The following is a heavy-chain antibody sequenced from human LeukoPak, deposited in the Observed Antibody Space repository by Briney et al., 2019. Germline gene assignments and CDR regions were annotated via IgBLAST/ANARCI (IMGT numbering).Heavy chain of an antibody. V-gene: IGHV5-51*01. D-gene: IGHD4-23*01. CDR2: IYPGDSDT. CDR3: ARHARTDYGGNSLDY. J-gene: IGHJ4*02. Sequence: GESLKISCKGSGYSFTSYWIGWVRQMPGKGLEWMGIIYPGDSDTRYSPSFQGPVTISDDKSISTSYLQWSSLKASDTAMYYCARHARTDYGGNSLDYWGQGTLVTVSS. CDR1: GYSFTSYW.